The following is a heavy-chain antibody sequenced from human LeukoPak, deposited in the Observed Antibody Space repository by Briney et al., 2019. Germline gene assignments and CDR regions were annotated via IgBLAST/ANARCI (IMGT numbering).Heavy chain of an antibody. V-gene: IGHV3-23*01. CDR3: AKSVMITFGGVIGAFDI. CDR2: ISGSGGST. CDR1: GFTFSSYA. J-gene: IGHJ3*02. Sequence: GGSLRLSCAASGFTFSSYAMSWVRQAPGKGLEWVSSISGSGGSTYYADPVKGRFTISRDNSKNTLYLQMSSLRAEDTAVYYCAKSVMITFGGVIGAFDIWGQGTMVTVSS. D-gene: IGHD3-16*02.